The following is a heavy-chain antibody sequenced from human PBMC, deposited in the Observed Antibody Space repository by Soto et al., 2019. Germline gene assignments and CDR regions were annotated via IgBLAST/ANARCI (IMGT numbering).Heavy chain of an antibody. CDR3: AKDKVPVVVTAPFDY. D-gene: IGHD2-21*02. Sequence: QVQLVESGGGVVQPGRSLRLSCAASGFTFSSYGMHWVRQAPGKGLEWVAVISYDGSNKYYADSVKGRFTVSRDKSKNTLYLQVNSLRAEDTAVYYCAKDKVPVVVTAPFDYCGQGTLVTVSS. V-gene: IGHV3-30*18. J-gene: IGHJ4*02. CDR2: ISYDGSNK. CDR1: GFTFSSYG.